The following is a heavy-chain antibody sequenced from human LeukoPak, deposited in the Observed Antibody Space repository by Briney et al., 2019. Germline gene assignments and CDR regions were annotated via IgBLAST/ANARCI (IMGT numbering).Heavy chain of an antibody. CDR1: GFSFSSNS. D-gene: IGHD1-26*01. V-gene: IGHV3-23*01. J-gene: IGHJ5*02. CDR3: GKDSYVGVNWFDP. Sequence: GGSLRLYCAASGFSFSSNSMSWVRQAPGKGLEWVSAISGSGDRIFYADSVKGRFTISRDNSKNMVYLQMNSLRAEDTAFYYCGKDSYVGVNWFDPRGQGTLVTVSS. CDR2: ISGSGDRI.